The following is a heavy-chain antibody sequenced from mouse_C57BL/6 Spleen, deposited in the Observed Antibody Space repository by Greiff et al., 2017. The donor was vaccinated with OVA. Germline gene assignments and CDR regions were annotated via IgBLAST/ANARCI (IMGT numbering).Heavy chain of an antibody. CDR2: INPSNGGT. V-gene: IGHV1-53*01. D-gene: IGHD4-1*01. Sequence: VQLQQPGPELVKPGASVKLSCKASGYTFTSYWMHWVKQRPGQDIEWIGNINPSNGGTNYNEKFKSKATLTVDKSSSTAYMQLSSLTSEDSAVYYCARDWGEYYFDYWGQGTTLTVSS. CDR3: ARDWGEYYFDY. J-gene: IGHJ2*01. CDR1: GYTFTSYW.